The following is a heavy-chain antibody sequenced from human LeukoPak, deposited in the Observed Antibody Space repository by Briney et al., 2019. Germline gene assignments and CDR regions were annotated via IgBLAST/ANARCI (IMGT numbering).Heavy chain of an antibody. Sequence: PSETLSLTCTVPGGSISSYYWSWIRQPPGKGLEWVGYIYYSGSTNYNPSLKSRVTISVDTSKNQFSLKLSSVTAADTAVYYCARVVPAAQRMYYYYGMDVWGQGTTVTVSS. CDR1: GGSISSYY. CDR3: ARVVPAAQRMYYYYGMDV. J-gene: IGHJ6*02. D-gene: IGHD2-2*01. CDR2: IYYSGST. V-gene: IGHV4-59*01.